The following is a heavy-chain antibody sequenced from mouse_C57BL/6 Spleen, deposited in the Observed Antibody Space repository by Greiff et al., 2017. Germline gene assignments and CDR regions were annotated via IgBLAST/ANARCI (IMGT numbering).Heavy chain of an antibody. CDR2: NHPNSGST. D-gene: IGHD4-1*01. V-gene: IGHV1-64*01. J-gene: IGHJ2*01. Sequence: QVQLQQPGAELVKPGASVKLSCKASGYTFTSYWMHWVKQRPGQGLEWIGMNHPNSGSTNYNEKFKSKATMTVDKSSSTAYMQLSSLTSEDSAVYYCARERTGSGQHVDGWGQGTTLTVSS. CDR3: ARERTGSGQHVDG. CDR1: GYTFTSYW.